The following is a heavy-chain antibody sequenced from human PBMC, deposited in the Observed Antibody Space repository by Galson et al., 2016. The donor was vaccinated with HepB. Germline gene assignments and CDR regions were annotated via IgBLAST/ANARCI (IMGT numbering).Heavy chain of an antibody. CDR3: ARPRPLYGMDV. J-gene: IGHJ6*02. V-gene: IGHV4-39*02. CDR2: ISYSGTT. Sequence: SETLSLTCTVSGGSISSGSYFWGWLRRPPGKGLEWIGGISYSGTTYYNPSLKSRVTISVDTSKNDFSLKLSSVTAADTAIYYCARPRPLYGMDVWGQGTTVTVSS. CDR1: GGSISSGSYF. D-gene: IGHD6-25*01.